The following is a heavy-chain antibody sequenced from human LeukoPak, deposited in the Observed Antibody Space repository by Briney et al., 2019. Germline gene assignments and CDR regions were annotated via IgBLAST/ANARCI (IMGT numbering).Heavy chain of an antibody. CDR1: GFTFGDYG. CDR3: SGSFGELTFFDY. D-gene: IGHD3-10*01. CDR2: IRSKAYGGTT. Sequence: GGSLRLSCTASGFTFGDYGMSWVRQAPGKGLEWVGFIRSKAYGGTTEYAASVKGRFTISRDDSKSIAYLQMNSLKTEDTAVYYCSGSFGELTFFDYWGQGTLVTVSS. J-gene: IGHJ4*02. V-gene: IGHV3-49*04.